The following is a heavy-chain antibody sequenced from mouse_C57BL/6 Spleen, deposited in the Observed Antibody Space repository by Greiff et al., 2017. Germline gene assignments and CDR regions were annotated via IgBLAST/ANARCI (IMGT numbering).Heavy chain of an antibody. CDR3: AGSDYYGSSPWYFDV. Sequence: QVQLQQPGAELVRPGTSVKLSCKASGYTFTSYWMHWVKQRPGQGLEWIGVIDPSDSYTNYNQKFKGKATLTVDTSSSTAYMQLSSLTSEDSAVYYCAGSDYYGSSPWYFDVWGTGTTVTVSS. V-gene: IGHV1-59*01. J-gene: IGHJ1*03. CDR1: GYTFTSYW. D-gene: IGHD1-1*01. CDR2: IDPSDSYT.